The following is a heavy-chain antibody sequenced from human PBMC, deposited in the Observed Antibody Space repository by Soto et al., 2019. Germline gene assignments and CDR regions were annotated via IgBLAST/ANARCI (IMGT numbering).Heavy chain of an antibody. D-gene: IGHD3-16*01. CDR2: IYPGDSDT. J-gene: IGHJ6*04. CDR3: AAGGISPGNYNYYAMDV. V-gene: IGHV5-51*01. CDR1: GYSFTSYW. Sequence: GESLKISCKGSGYSFTSYWIGWVRQMPGKGLEWMGFIYPGDSDTRYSPSFQGQVTISADKSISTAYLQWSSVKASDTAVYYCAAGGISPGNYNYYAMDVWGKGTTVTVSS.